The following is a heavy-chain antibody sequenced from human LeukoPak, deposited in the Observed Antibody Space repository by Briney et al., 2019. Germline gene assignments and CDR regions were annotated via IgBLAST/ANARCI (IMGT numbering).Heavy chain of an antibody. J-gene: IGHJ4*02. V-gene: IGHV3-48*02. CDR3: ARVRSGWYDDY. D-gene: IGHD6-19*01. CDR2: ISTTSDTV. CDR1: GFTFSAYS. Sequence: PGGSLRLSCAASGFTFSAYSMSWVRQAPGKGLEWVTFISTTSDTVFYADSVKGRFTISRDNAKNSLCLQMNSLRDEDTAVYYCARVRSGWYDDYWGQGTLVTVSS.